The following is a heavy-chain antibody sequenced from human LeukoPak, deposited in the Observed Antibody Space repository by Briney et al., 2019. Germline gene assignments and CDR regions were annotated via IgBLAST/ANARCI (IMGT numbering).Heavy chain of an antibody. Sequence: SETLSLTCTVSGGSISSGSYYWSWIRQPAGKGLEWIGRIYTSGSTNYNPSLKSRVTISVDTSKNQFSLKLSSVTAADTAVYYCARGKANRYYFDYWGQGTLVTVSS. V-gene: IGHV4-61*02. J-gene: IGHJ4*02. CDR1: GGSISSGSYY. CDR2: IYTSGST. CDR3: ARGKANRYYFDY.